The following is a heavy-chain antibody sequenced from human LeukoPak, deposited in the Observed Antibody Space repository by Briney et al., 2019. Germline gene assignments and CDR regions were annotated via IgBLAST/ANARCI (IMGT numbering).Heavy chain of an antibody. CDR2: IIPIFGTA. D-gene: IGHD5-24*01. CDR3: ARDLRDGYSSFDY. Sequence: VASVKVSCEASGGTFSSYAISWVRQAPGQGLEWMGRIIPIFGTANYAQKFQGRVTITTDESTSTAYMELSSLRSEDTAVYYCARDLRDGYSSFDYWGQGTLVTVSS. V-gene: IGHV1-69*05. CDR1: GGTFSSYA. J-gene: IGHJ4*02.